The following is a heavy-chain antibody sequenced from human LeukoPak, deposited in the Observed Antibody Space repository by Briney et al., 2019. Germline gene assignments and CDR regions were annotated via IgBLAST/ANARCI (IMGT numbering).Heavy chain of an antibody. Sequence: PSETLSLTCTVSGGSISSGGYYWSWIRQHPGKGLEWIGSLYYSGSTYYNPSLKSRVTISVDTSKNQFSLKLSSVTAADTAVYYCARLSGSYRPAGYWGQGTLVTVSS. J-gene: IGHJ4*02. CDR2: LYYSGST. CDR1: GGSISSGGYY. V-gene: IGHV4-39*01. CDR3: ARLSGSYRPAGY. D-gene: IGHD1-26*01.